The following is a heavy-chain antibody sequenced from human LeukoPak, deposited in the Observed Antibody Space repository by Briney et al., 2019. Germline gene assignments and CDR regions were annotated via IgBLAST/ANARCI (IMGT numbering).Heavy chain of an antibody. J-gene: IGHJ4*02. CDR2: INPSGGST. D-gene: IGHD3-3*01. V-gene: IGHV1-46*01. CDR3: ARGVGGHYDFWSGYYLDY. CDR1: GYTFTSYY. Sequence: GASVKVSCKASGYTFTSYYMHWVRQAPGQGLEWMGIINPSGGSTSYAQKSQGRVTMTRDMSTSTVYMELSSLRSEDTAVYYCARGVGGHYDFWSGYYLDYWGQGTLVTVSS.